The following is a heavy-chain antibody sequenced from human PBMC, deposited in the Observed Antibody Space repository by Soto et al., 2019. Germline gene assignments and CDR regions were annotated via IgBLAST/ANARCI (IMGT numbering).Heavy chain of an antibody. D-gene: IGHD1-1*01. J-gene: IGHJ3*02. CDR2: INSDGSST. CDR3: ARERPRADAFDI. V-gene: IGHV3-74*01. CDR1: GFTFSSYW. Sequence: EVQLVESGGGLVQPGGSLRLSCAASGFTFSSYWMHWVRQAPGMGLVWVSRINSDGSSTSYADSVKGRFTISRDNAKNTLYLQMNSLRAEDTAVYYCARERPRADAFDIWGQGTMVTVSS.